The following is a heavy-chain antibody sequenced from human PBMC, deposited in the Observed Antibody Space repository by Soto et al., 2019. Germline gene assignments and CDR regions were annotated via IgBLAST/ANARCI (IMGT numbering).Heavy chain of an antibody. J-gene: IGHJ6*02. CDR2: IIPIFGTA. D-gene: IGHD2-15*01. Sequence: ASVKVSCKASGGTFSSYAISWVRQAPGQGLEWMGGIIPIFGTADYAQKFQGRVTITADESTSTAYMELSSLRSEDTAVYYCASVETQRYYYSMDVWGQGTTVTVS. V-gene: IGHV1-69*13. CDR3: ASVETQRYYYSMDV. CDR1: GGTFSSYA.